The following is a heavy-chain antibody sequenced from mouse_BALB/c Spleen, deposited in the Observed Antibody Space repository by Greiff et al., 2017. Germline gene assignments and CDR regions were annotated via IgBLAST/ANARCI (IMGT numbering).Heavy chain of an antibody. CDR3: ARKGAWFAY. CDR1: GFNINDYY. V-gene: IGHV14-1*02. Sequence: EVQLQQSGAELVRPGASVKLSCKASGFNINDYYMHWVKQRPEKGLEWIGWIDPENGNTIYDPKFQGKASITEDTSSNTAYLQLSRLTSEDTAVYYCARKGAWFAYWGQGTLVTVSA. J-gene: IGHJ3*01. CDR2: IDPENGNT.